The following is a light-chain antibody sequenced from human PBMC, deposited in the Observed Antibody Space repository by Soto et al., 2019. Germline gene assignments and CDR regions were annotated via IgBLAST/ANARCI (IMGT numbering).Light chain of an antibody. J-gene: IGKJ3*01. CDR1: QDISKF. CDR2: DAS. Sequence: DIQMPQSPSSLSASVGDRVSFTCQASQDISKFLNWYQHKPGQAPSLLIYDASKSQFGVPSRFSGSGSGTDFNFTISSLQPEDNETYYCQQYDNRPFTFGPGTKVDVK. V-gene: IGKV1-33*01. CDR3: QQYDNRPFT.